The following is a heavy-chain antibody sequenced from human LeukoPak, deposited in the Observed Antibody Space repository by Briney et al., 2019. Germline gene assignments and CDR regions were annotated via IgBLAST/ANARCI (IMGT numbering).Heavy chain of an antibody. CDR2: IYTSGST. CDR1: GGSISSYY. CDR3: ARDLGPYYYDSSGYYPDVHNWFDP. Sequence: PSETLSLTCTVSGGSISSYYWSWIRQPAGKGLEWIGRIYTSGSTNYSPSLKSRVTISVDKSKNQFSLKLSSVTAADTAVYYCARDLGPYYYDSSGYYPDVHNWFDPWGQGTLVTVSS. V-gene: IGHV4-4*07. D-gene: IGHD3-22*01. J-gene: IGHJ5*02.